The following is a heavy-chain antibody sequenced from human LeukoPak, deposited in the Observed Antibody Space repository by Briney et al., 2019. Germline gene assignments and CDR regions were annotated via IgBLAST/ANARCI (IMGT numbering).Heavy chain of an antibody. Sequence: TGGSLRLSCAASGFTFSSYSMDWVRQAPGKGLEWVSSISSSSSYIYYADSVKGRFTISRDNAKNSLYLQMNSLRAEDTAVYYCARSSYEDYYDSSGAFDYWGQETLVTVSS. CDR3: ARSSYEDYYDSSGAFDY. CDR1: GFTFSSYS. D-gene: IGHD3-22*01. CDR2: ISSSSSYI. J-gene: IGHJ4*02. V-gene: IGHV3-21*01.